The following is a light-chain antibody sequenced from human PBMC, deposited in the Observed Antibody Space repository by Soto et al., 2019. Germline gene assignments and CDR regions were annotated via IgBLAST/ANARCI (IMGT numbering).Light chain of an antibody. CDR1: QSVSSN. CDR2: GAS. V-gene: IGKV3-15*01. J-gene: IGKJ1*01. Sequence: ILITQSPATLSVSPGESVTLSCRASQSVSSNLAWYQQKPGQAPRLIIYGASTRATGIPARFSGSGSGTELTLTISSLQSEDFAVYYCQQHSHWHPWTFGQGTKVDI. CDR3: QQHSHWHPWT.